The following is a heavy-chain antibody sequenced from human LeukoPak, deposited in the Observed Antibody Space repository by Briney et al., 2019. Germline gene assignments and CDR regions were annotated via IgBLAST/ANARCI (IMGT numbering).Heavy chain of an antibody. CDR3: ARRLATVFRFDP. V-gene: IGHV4-61*05. D-gene: IGHD4-11*01. CDR1: GGSISSSSYY. Sequence: PSETLSLTCTVSGGSISSSSYYWSWIRQPPGKGLEWIGYIYYSGSTNYNPSLKSRVTISVDTSKNQFSLKLSSVTAADTAVYYCARRLATVFRFDPWGQGTLVTVSS. J-gene: IGHJ5*02. CDR2: IYYSGST.